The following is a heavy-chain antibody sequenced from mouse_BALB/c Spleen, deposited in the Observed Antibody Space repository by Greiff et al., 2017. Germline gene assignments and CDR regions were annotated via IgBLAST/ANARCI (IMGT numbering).Heavy chain of an antibody. CDR1: GFTFSSYA. V-gene: IGHV5-9-4*01. CDR3: ARKEANGWFAY. J-gene: IGHJ3*01. Sequence: EVMLVESGGGLVKPGGSLKLSCAASGFTFSSYAMSWVRQSPEKRLEWVAEISSGGSYTYYPDTVTGRFTISRDNAKNTLYLEMSSLRSEDTAMYYCARKEANGWFAYWGQGTLVTVSA. CDR2: ISSGGSYT.